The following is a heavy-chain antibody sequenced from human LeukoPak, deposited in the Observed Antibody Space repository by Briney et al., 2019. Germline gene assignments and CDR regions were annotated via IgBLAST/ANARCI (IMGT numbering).Heavy chain of an antibody. Sequence: SETLSLTCTVSGGSISSYYWSWIRQPAGKGLEWIGRIYTSGSTNYNPSLKSRVTMSVDTSKNQFSLKLSSVTAADTAVYYCARLGRYHLFSYMDVWGKGTTVTVSS. CDR3: ARLGRYHLFSYMDV. J-gene: IGHJ6*03. CDR2: IYTSGST. CDR1: GGSISSYY. D-gene: IGHD1-26*01. V-gene: IGHV4-4*07.